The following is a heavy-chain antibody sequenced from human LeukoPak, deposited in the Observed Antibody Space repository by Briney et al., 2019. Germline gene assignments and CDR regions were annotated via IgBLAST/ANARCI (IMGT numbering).Heavy chain of an antibody. CDR2: INHSGSV. Sequence: SETLSLICVVYGGSFSGHYWSWLRQPPGKGLEWIGEINHSGSVNYNPSLKSRVTVSADASKNQFSLKLNSVTAADTAVYYCAFTTGTYYLDFWGQGTLVTVSS. CDR3: AFTTGTYYLDF. CDR1: GGSFSGHY. D-gene: IGHD1-26*01. V-gene: IGHV4-34*01. J-gene: IGHJ4*02.